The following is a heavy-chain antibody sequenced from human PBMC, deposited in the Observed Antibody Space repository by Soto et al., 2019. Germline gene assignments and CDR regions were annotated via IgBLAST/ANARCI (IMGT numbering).Heavy chain of an antibody. J-gene: IGHJ4*02. CDR1: GYMFTSYD. D-gene: IGHD2-21*01. CDR3: ARELYSCGAECPYYMDY. CDR2: MNPNNGKT. V-gene: IGHV1-8*01. Sequence: ASVKVSCKASGYMFTSYDINWVRQAAGQGLEWLGRMNPNNGKTDYAQKFQGRLTMTRDTSISTVYMELSSLRSEDTAVYYYARELYSCGAECPYYMDYWGQGTPVTVSS.